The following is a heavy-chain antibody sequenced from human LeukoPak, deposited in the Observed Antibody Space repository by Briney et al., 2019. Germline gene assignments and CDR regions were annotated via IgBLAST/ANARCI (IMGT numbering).Heavy chain of an antibody. J-gene: IGHJ4*02. CDR3: ARAEVSSSSWMYYFDY. Sequence: GGSLRLSCAASGFTFSSYAMHWVRQAPGKGLEWVAVISYDGSNKYYADSVKGRFTISRDNSKNTLYLQMNSLRAEDTAVYYCARAEVSSSSWMYYFDYWGQGTLVTVSS. V-gene: IGHV3-30*14. D-gene: IGHD6-13*01. CDR1: GFTFSSYA. CDR2: ISYDGSNK.